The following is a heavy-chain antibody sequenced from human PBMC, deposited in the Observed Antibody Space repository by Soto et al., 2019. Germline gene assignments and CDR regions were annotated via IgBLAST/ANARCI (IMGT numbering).Heavy chain of an antibody. D-gene: IGHD3-16*01. Sequence: AGGSLRLSCAVSGFSFTNYEMNWVRQAPGKGLEWIAYIGLSGDTIYYADSVKGRFTTSRDHAKNSLELQMNSLRADDTALYYCARESFSASPNFFDYWGRGTQVTVSS. CDR1: GFSFTNYE. CDR3: ARESFSASPNFFDY. CDR2: IGLSGDTI. J-gene: IGHJ4*02. V-gene: IGHV3-48*03.